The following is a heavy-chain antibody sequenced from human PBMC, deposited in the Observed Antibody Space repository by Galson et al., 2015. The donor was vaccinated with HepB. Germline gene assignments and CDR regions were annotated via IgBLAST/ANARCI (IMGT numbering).Heavy chain of an antibody. D-gene: IGHD6-13*01. V-gene: IGHV3-48*02. CDR1: GFTFSRYS. J-gene: IGHJ3*02. Sequence: SLRLSCAASGFTFSRYSMNWVRQAPGKGLEWVSYISSSSSTIYYADSVKGRFTISRDNAKNSLYLQMNSLRDEDTAVYYCARVNQQPDAFDIWGQGTMVTVSS. CDR2: ISSSSSTI. CDR3: ARVNQQPDAFDI.